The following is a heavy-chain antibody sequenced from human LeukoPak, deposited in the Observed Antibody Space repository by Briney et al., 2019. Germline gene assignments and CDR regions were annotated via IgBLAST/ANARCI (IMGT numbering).Heavy chain of an antibody. D-gene: IGHD2-15*01. Sequence: GGSLRLSCAASGFTVSVNYMSWVRQAPGKGLEWVSVIYSGGGTYYADSVKGRFTISRDSSKNTLYLQMNSLRAEDTAVYHCARAQRIMMNHAFDLWGQGTMVTVSS. CDR3: ARAQRIMMNHAFDL. CDR2: IYSGGGT. V-gene: IGHV3-53*01. J-gene: IGHJ3*01. CDR1: GFTVSVNY.